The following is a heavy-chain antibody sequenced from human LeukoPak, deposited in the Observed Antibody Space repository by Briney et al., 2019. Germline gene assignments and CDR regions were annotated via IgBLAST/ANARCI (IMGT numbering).Heavy chain of an antibody. CDR1: GYSLSSGFY. Sequence: PSETLSLTCTVSGYSLSSGFYWDWIRQPPGKGLEWIGSIYHNGVTYYNPSLKSRATISVDTSKNQFSLRLSSVTTADTAVYHCARDGAAAALWGQGTTVTVSS. CDR2: IYHNGVT. D-gene: IGHD6-13*01. V-gene: IGHV4-38-2*02. CDR3: ARDGAAAAL. J-gene: IGHJ6*02.